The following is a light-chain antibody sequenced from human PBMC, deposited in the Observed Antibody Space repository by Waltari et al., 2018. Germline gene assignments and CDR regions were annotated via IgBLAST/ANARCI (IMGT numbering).Light chain of an antibody. Sequence: DIVMTQSPASQAVSLGERATINCKSSQSLLSDSNNKNYLAWYQQKPGQPPNLLIYWSFTREPGVPDRFSGSGSETDFTLTISSLQAEDVAVYYCQQYFRTPFTFGGGTKVEI. CDR1: QSLLSDSNNKNY. CDR3: QQYFRTPFT. CDR2: WSF. V-gene: IGKV4-1*01. J-gene: IGKJ4*01.